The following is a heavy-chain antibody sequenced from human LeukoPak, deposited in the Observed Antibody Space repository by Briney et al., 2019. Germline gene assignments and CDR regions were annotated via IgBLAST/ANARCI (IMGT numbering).Heavy chain of an antibody. CDR1: GFIFNDYW. D-gene: IGHD1-26*01. V-gene: IGHV3-30-3*01. CDR2: ISYDGSNK. CDR3: ARDPSGSYYVGYFDY. J-gene: IGHJ4*02. Sequence: PGGSLRLSCAASGFIFNDYWMHWVRQAPGKGLEWVAVISYDGSNKYYADSVKGRFTISRDNSKNTLYLQMNSLRAEDTAVYYCARDPSGSYYVGYFDYWGQGTLVTVSS.